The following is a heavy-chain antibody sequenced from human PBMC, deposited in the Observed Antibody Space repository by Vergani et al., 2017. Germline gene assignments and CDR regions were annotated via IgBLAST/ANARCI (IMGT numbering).Heavy chain of an antibody. D-gene: IGHD2-21*01. CDR3: AKVASLRSDYYYYYMDG. J-gene: IGHJ6*03. CDR1: GFTFDDYA. V-gene: IGHV3-9*01. CDR2: ISWNSARI. Sequence: EVQLVESGGGLVQPGRSLRLSCAASGFTFDDYAMHWVRQAPGKGLEWVSGISWNSARIGYADSVKGRFTISRDNAKNSLYLQMNSLRAEDTALYYCAKVASLRSDYYYYYMDGWGKAPTVTVSS.